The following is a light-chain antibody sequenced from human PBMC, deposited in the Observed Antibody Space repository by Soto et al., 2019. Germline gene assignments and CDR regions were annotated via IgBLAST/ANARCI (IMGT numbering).Light chain of an antibody. Sequence: DTQMTQSPSTLSASVGDRVTITCRASQSISTWLAWYQQKPGKAPKLLIYKASSLESGVPSRFSGSGSGTEFTLTISSLQPDDFATFYCQQYINRWTFGQGTKVDIK. J-gene: IGKJ1*01. V-gene: IGKV1-5*03. CDR1: QSISTW. CDR3: QQYINRWT. CDR2: KAS.